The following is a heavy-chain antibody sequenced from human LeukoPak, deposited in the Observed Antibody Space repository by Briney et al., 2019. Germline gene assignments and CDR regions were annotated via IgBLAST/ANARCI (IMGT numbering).Heavy chain of an antibody. CDR1: GYTFTSYG. CDR3: ARGLSSTSFPYKKYYYYMDV. J-gene: IGHJ6*03. V-gene: IGHV1-18*01. CDR2: ISAYNGNT. D-gene: IGHD2-2*01. Sequence: ASVKVSCKASGYTFTSYGISWVRQAPGQGLEWMGWISAYNGNTNYVQKLQGRVTMTTDTSTSTAYMELRSLRSDDTAVYYCARGLSSTSFPYKKYYYYMDVWGKGTTVTVSS.